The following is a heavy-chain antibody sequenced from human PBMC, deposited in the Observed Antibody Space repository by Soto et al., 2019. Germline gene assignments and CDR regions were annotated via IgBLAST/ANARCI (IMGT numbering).Heavy chain of an antibody. V-gene: IGHV3-30-3*01. Sequence: PGGSLRLSCAASGFTFSSYAMHWVRQAPGKGLEWVAVISYDGSNKYYADSVKGRFTISRDNSKNTLYLQMNSLRAEDTAVYYCARDANGQNYYYYGMDVRGQRTTVTVSS. CDR1: GFTFSSYA. CDR3: ARDANGQNYYYYGMDV. J-gene: IGHJ6*02. CDR2: ISYDGSNK. D-gene: IGHD1-1*01.